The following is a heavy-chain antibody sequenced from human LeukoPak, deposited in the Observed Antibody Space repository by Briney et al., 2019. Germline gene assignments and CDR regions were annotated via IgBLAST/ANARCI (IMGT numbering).Heavy chain of an antibody. CDR1: GGSISSYS. J-gene: IGHJ3*02. Sequence: SETLSLTCSVSGGSISSYSWSWIRQPAGRGLEWIGRIYASGSTNYKPSLKTRVTISVDTSKNQFSLKLSSVTAADTAVYYCARRPLGYCSSTSCPNGAFDIWGQGTMVTVSS. CDR2: IYASGST. V-gene: IGHV4-4*07. CDR3: ARRPLGYCSSTSCPNGAFDI. D-gene: IGHD2-2*01.